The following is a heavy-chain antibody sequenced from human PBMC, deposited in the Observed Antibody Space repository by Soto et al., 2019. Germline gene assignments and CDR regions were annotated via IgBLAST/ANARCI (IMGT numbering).Heavy chain of an antibody. CDR2: INPSGGTT. CDR3: TRDDTYGYLGYYYYYMAV. Sequence: GASVKVSCKASGYSFTNYYMHWVRQAPGQGLEWMGIINPSGGTTNYAQKFQGRFTMTRDTSTSTVYMELSSLRSEDTAVYYCTRDDTYGYLGYYYYYMAVWGKGTTVTVSS. V-gene: IGHV1-46*03. J-gene: IGHJ6*03. D-gene: IGHD5-18*01. CDR1: GYSFTNYY.